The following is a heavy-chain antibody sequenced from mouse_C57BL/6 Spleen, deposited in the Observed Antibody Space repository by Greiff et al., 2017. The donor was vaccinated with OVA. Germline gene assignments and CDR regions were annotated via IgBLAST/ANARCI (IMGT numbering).Heavy chain of an antibody. J-gene: IGHJ1*03. V-gene: IGHV1-55*01. CDR2: IYPGSGST. D-gene: IGHD1-1*01. CDR1: GYTFTSYW. Sequence: VQLQQPGAELVKPGASVKMSCKASGYTFTSYWITWVKQRPGQGLEWIGDIYPGSGSTNYNEKFKSKATLTVDTSSSTAYMQLSSLTSEDSAVYYCARGTTVVATGDWYFDVWGTGTTVTVSS. CDR3: ARGTTVVATGDWYFDV.